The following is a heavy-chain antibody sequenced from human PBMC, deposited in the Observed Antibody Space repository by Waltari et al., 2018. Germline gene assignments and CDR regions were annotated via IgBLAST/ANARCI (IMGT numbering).Heavy chain of an antibody. J-gene: IGHJ4*02. D-gene: IGHD2-8*01. CDR3: ARAPNRAGYFDY. CDR1: GGTFSSYA. CDR2: IIPILGIA. Sequence: QVQLVQSGDEVKKPGSSVKVSCKASGGTFSSYAISWVRQAPGQGLEWMGGIIPILGIANYAQKFQGRVTITADESTSTAYMELSSLRSEDTAVYYCARAPNRAGYFDYWGQGTLVTVSS. V-gene: IGHV1-69*04.